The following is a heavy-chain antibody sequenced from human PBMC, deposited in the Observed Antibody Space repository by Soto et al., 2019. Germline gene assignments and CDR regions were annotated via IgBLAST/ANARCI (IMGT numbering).Heavy chain of an antibody. CDR3: ARLGGAGYSSGWFSP. Sequence: QLQLQESGPGLVKPAETQSLTCSVSGGSIITVSYYWAWIRQPPGKGLEWIGSIDSTGSSQYNSSLKSRVTMSVDTSKNQFSLNLRSVTATDTAVYFCARLGGAGYSSGWFSPWGQGTLVTVPS. D-gene: IGHD6-19*01. CDR2: IDSTGSS. V-gene: IGHV4-39*01. CDR1: GGSIITVSYY. J-gene: IGHJ5*02.